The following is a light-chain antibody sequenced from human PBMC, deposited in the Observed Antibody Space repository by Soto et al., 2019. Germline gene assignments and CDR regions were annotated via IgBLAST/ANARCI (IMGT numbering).Light chain of an antibody. CDR1: QSINSNY. CDR2: TST. V-gene: IGKV3-20*01. Sequence: EIVLTQSPDTLSLSPGERVTLSCRTSQSINSNYLAWYQQKPGQAPRLLIYTSTYRATGVPARFSGSGSGTDFTLNISRLEPEDFAVYYCQQYGTSPWTFGQGTKVEIK. J-gene: IGKJ1*01. CDR3: QQYGTSPWT.